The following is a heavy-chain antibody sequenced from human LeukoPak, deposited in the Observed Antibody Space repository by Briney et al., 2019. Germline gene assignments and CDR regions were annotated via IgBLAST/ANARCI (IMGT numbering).Heavy chain of an antibody. V-gene: IGHV1-2*02. D-gene: IGHD6-13*01. J-gene: IGHJ4*02. CDR3: ARDPYSSIGGGY. CDR2: INPNSGGT. CDR1: GYTFTFYY. Sequence: GSSVTVSFKSSGYTFTFYYMNWVRQAPGQGLEWMGWINPNSGGTNYAQKFQGRVTMTRDTSITTAYMELGRLTSDDTAVYYCARDPYSSIGGGYWGQGTLVTVSS.